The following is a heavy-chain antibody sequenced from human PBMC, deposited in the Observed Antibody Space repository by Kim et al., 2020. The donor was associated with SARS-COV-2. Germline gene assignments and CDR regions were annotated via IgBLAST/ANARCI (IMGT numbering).Heavy chain of an antibody. CDR3: AKDWGIAVAGSGDY. J-gene: IGHJ4*02. D-gene: IGHD6-19*01. V-gene: IGHV3-43*01. Sequence: ADSVKGRFTTSRDNSKNSLYLQMNSLRTEDTALYYCAKDWGIAVAGSGDYWGQGTLVTVSS.